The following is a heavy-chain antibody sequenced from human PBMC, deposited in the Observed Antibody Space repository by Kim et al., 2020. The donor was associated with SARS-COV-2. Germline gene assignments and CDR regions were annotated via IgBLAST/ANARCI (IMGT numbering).Heavy chain of an antibody. CDR2: ISYDGSNK. CDR3: AKPGRYDFWSGYQTNWFDP. CDR1: GFTFSSYG. V-gene: IGHV3-30*18. J-gene: IGHJ5*02. Sequence: GGSLRLSCAASGFTFSSYGMHWVRQAPGKGLEWVAVISYDGSNKYYADSVKGRFTISRDNSKNTLYLQMNSLRAEDTAVYYCAKPGRYDFWSGYQTNWFDPWGQGTLVTVSS. D-gene: IGHD3-3*01.